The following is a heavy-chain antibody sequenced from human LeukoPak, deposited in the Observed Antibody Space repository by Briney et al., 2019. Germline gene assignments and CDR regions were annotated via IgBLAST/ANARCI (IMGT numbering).Heavy chain of an antibody. CDR2: IYSGGST. CDR1: GFTVSSNY. Sequence: GGSLRLSCAASGFTVSSNYMSWVRQAPGKGLEWVSVIYSGGSTYYADSVKGRFTISRDNSKNTLYLQMNSLRAEDTAVYYCARGYCSSTSCRSYAFDIWGQGTMVTVSS. D-gene: IGHD2-2*01. CDR3: ARGYCSSTSCRSYAFDI. V-gene: IGHV3-66*01. J-gene: IGHJ3*02.